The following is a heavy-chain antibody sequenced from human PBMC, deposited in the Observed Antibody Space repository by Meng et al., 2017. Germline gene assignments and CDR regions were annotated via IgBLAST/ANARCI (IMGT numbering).Heavy chain of an antibody. Sequence: VQLQQGGAGLLKPSGNLALTGIGYGWSFSGYHWSWIRQPPGKGLEWIGEINHSGSTNYNPSLKSRVTISVDTSKNQFSLKLSSVTAADTAVYYCARRRGGSSDWFDPWGQGTLVTVSS. J-gene: IGHJ5*02. CDR3: ARRRGGSSDWFDP. D-gene: IGHD6-6*01. CDR2: INHSGST. CDR1: GWSFSGYH. V-gene: IGHV4-34*01.